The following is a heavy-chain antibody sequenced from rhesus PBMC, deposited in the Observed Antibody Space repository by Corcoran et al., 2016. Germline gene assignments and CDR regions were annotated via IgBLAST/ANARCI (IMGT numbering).Heavy chain of an antibody. Sequence: QVQLQESGPGLVKPSETLSLTCAVSGGSISSGYYYWSWIRQPPGKGLEWVGYITYSGSTSYNPSLKSRVTISRDTSKNQFSLKLSSVTAADTAVYYCARSVAGTDYWGQGVLVTVSS. CDR1: GGSISSGYYY. D-gene: IGHD1-20*01. CDR2: ITYSGST. V-gene: IGHV4-122*02. CDR3: ARSVAGTDY. J-gene: IGHJ4*01.